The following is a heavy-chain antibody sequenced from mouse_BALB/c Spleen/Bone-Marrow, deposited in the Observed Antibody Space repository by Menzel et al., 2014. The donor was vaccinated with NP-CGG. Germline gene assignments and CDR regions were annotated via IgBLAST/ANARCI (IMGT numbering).Heavy chain of an antibody. CDR2: INSNGGST. CDR3: ARDDVWYAMDY. Sequence: HLVESGGGLVQPGGSLKLSCAASGFTFSSYGMSWVRQTPDKRLELVATINSNGGSTYYPDSVKGRFTISRDNAKNTLYLQMSSLKSEDTAMYYCARDDVWYAMDYWGQGTSVTVSS. V-gene: IGHV5-6-3*01. CDR1: GFTFSSYG. J-gene: IGHJ4*01.